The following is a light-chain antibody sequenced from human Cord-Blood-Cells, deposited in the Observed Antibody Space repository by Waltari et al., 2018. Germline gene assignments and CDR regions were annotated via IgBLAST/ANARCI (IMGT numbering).Light chain of an antibody. Sequence: QSALTQPASGSGSPGQSITTSSTGTRRDVGSYNLVSWFQQHPGKAPKLMIYEGSKRPSGVSHRFSGSKSGNTASLTISGLQAEDEADYYCCSYAGSSTSVFGGGTKLTVL. J-gene: IGLJ3*02. CDR2: EGS. CDR1: RRDVGSYNL. V-gene: IGLV2-23*01. CDR3: CSYAGSSTSV.